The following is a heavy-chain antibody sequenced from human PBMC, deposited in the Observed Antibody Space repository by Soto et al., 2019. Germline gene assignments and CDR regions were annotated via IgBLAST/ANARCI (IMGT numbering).Heavy chain of an antibody. J-gene: IGHJ5*02. CDR2: IYTSGST. CDR1: GGYISSYY. V-gene: IGHV4-4*07. D-gene: IGHD6-6*01. CDR3: ASDYSSASEFWFDP. Sequence: QVQLQESGPGLVKPSETLSLTCTVSGGYISSYYWSWIRQPAGKGLEWIGRIYTSGSTNYNPSLKSRVTMSVDTSKNQFSLKLSSVTAADTAVYYCASDYSSASEFWFDPWGQGTLVTVSS.